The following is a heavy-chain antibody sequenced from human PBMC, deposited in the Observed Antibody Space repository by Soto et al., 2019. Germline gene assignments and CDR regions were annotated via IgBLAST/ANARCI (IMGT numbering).Heavy chain of an antibody. CDR1: GLPFTNAW. Sequence: EAQLVESGGGLVEPGGSLRLSCVASGLPFTNAWLSWVRQTPGKGLEWVGRIKLTSDGATTDYAAPVKGRFTISRDDSKSMVFLQMNSLKTGDTAVYYCATVGIVWLFDNWGQGTLVTVSS. V-gene: IGHV3-15*01. J-gene: IGHJ4*02. D-gene: IGHD6-19*01. CDR2: IKLTSDGATT. CDR3: ATVGIVWLFDN.